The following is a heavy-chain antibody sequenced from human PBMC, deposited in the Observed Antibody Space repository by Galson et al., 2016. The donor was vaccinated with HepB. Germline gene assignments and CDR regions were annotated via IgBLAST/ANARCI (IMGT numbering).Heavy chain of an antibody. V-gene: IGHV3-53*01. CDR3: ATGGDPWQPNYYYYYGMDV. J-gene: IGHJ6*02. CDR2: IYSGGTT. CDR1: GLSITNNY. Sequence: SLRLSCAASGLSITNNYMTWVRQAPGKGLEWVSLIYSGGTTYYADSVNGRFTVSRDNSRNTFYLQMNSLRAKDTAVYYCATGGDPWQPNYYYYYGMDVWGQGTRVTVSS. D-gene: IGHD3-16*01.